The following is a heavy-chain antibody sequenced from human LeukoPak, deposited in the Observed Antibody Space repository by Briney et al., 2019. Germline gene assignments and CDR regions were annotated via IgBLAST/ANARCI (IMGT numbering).Heavy chain of an antibody. J-gene: IGHJ6*02. CDR1: GFTFSSYA. CDR2: ISGSGGST. D-gene: IGHD1-7*01. CDR3: ARDNWNYGSSMDV. V-gene: IGHV3-23*01. Sequence: GGSLRLSCAASGFTFSSYAMSWVRQAPGKGLEWVSAISGSGGSTYYADSVKGRFTISRDNSKNTLYLQMNSLRAEDTAVYYCARDNWNYGSSMDVWGQGTTVTVSS.